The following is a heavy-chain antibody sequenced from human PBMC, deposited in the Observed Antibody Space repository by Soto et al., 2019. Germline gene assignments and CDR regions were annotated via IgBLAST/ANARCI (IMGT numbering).Heavy chain of an antibody. D-gene: IGHD4-17*01. Sequence: QVHLVQSGAEVKQPGASVKVSCKASGYTFTNYGISWVRQAPGQGLECMGWISAYNGNTNYVQKLQGRVSMTTETSTITTYMELRTLRSDDTAVYYCGRAGGDFPRAVDYWGQGTLVTVSS. V-gene: IGHV1-18*01. CDR1: GYTFTNYG. CDR3: GRAGGDFPRAVDY. CDR2: ISAYNGNT. J-gene: IGHJ4*02.